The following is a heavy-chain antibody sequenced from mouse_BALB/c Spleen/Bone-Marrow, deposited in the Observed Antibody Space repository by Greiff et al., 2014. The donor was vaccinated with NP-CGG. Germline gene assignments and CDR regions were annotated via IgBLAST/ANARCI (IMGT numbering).Heavy chain of an antibody. CDR1: GFTFSNYG. CDR2: ISGGGSYT. J-gene: IGHJ3*01. CDR3: ARHAYYDQTEVSFVY. Sequence: VQLKESGGGLVKSGGSLKLSCAASGFTFSNYGMSWVHQTPEKRLEWVATISGGGSYTFYSDSVKGRFTISRDNAKNNLYLQLSSLRSEDTALYYCARHAYYDQTEVSFVYWGQGTLVTVSA. V-gene: IGHV5-9-2*01. D-gene: IGHD2-4*01.